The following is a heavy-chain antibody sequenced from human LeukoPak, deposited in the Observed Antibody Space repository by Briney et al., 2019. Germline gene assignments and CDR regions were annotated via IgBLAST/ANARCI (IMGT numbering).Heavy chain of an antibody. CDR1: GFTFSSYS. Sequence: GGSLRLSCVASGFTFSSYSMNWVRQAPGKGLEWVAVIWYGESNKYYADSVKGRFTISRDNSKNTLYLQMNSLRVDDTAVYYCAKGATYCSSASCPDVFDIWGQGTMVTVSS. J-gene: IGHJ3*02. D-gene: IGHD2-2*01. CDR3: AKGATYCSSASCPDVFDI. CDR2: IWYGESNK. V-gene: IGHV3-30*02.